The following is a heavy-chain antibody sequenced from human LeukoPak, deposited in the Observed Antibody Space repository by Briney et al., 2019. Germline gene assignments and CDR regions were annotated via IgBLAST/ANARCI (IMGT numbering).Heavy chain of an antibody. D-gene: IGHD3-22*01. J-gene: IGHJ4*02. CDR3: AKDRPNYYGTNGHYYRRDGDC. Sequence: GGSLRLSCVASGFTFSSYAMSWVRQAAGKGLEWVSSTTSSGETTYYADSVKGRFTISRDNSRNTLYLQMNSLRAEDTAVYYCAKDRPNYYGTNGHYYRRDGDCWGQGTLVTVSS. CDR1: GFTFSSYA. CDR2: TTSSGETT. V-gene: IGHV3-23*01.